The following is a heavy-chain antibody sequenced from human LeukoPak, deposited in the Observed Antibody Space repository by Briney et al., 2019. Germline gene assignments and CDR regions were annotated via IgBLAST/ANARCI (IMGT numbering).Heavy chain of an antibody. V-gene: IGHV4-39*07. Sequence: SETLSLTCTVSGGSISTTGYFRGWIRQTPGKGLEWIGSIYNSGRTYYNASLKSRVTISVDTSKNQFSLKLSSVTAADTAIYYCAREQGLPAAGKLYWFDSWGQGTLVTVSS. CDR3: AREQGLPAAGKLYWFDS. CDR2: IYNSGRT. D-gene: IGHD6-13*01. CDR1: GGSISTTGYF. J-gene: IGHJ5*01.